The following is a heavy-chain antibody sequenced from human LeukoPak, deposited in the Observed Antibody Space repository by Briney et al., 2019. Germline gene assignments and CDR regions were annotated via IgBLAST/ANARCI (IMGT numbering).Heavy chain of an antibody. D-gene: IGHD5-12*01. CDR1: GFTFLSYG. V-gene: IGHV3-30*02. Sequence: PGGSLRLSCAASGFTFLSYGMHWVRQAPGKGLEWVAFIRYDGSNKYYADSVKGRFTISRDNSKNTLYLQMNSLGAGDTAVYYCAKGSGYGHSYYYYYMDVWGKGTTVTISS. CDR2: IRYDGSNK. J-gene: IGHJ6*03. CDR3: AKGSGYGHSYYYYYMDV.